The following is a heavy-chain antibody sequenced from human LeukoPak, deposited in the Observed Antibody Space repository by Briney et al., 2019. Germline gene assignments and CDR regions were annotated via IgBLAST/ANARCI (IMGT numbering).Heavy chain of an antibody. J-gene: IGHJ5*02. CDR1: GYTFTSYY. CDR3: ARDPIAAAGNLNWFDP. D-gene: IGHD6-13*01. V-gene: IGHV1-46*01. CDR2: INPSGGST. Sequence: ASVKVSCKASGYTFTSYYMHWVRQAPGQGLEWMGIINPSGGSTSYAQKFQGRVTMTTDTSTSTAYMELRSLRSDDTAVYYCARDPIAAAGNLNWFDPWGQGTLVTVSS.